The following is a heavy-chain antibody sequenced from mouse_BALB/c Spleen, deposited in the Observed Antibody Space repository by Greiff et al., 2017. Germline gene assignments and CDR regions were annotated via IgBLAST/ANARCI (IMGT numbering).Heavy chain of an antibody. CDR3: ARQDYYGNYVDY. D-gene: IGHD2-1*01. CDR1: GFTFSSYA. J-gene: IGHJ2*01. Sequence: DVMLVESGGGLVKPGGSLKLSCAASGFTFSSYAMSWVRQTPEKRLEWVATISSGGSYTYYPDSVKGRFTISRDNAKNTLYLQMSSLRSEDTAMYYCARQDYYGNYVDYWGQGTTLTVSA. V-gene: IGHV5-9-3*01. CDR2: ISSGGSYT.